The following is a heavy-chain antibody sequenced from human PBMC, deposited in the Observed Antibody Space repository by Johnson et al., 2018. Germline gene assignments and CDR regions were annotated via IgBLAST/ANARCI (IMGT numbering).Heavy chain of an antibody. V-gene: IGHV1-69*01. CDR3: ATTGGIDV. CDR1: GGTFSRYA. Sequence: VQLVESGSELKKPGASVKVSCKASGGTFSRYAISWVRQAPGQGLEWMGGLITIFGTANYAQKFQGRVPITADEATSTAYMELSSLRSEDTAVYYCATTGGIDVWGQGTTVTVSS. CDR2: LITIFGTA. J-gene: IGHJ6*02.